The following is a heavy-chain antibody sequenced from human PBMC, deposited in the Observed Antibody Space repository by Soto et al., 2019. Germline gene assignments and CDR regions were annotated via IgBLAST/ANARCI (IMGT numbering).Heavy chain of an antibody. J-gene: IGHJ4*02. V-gene: IGHV4-34*01. CDR1: GGSFSGYY. Sequence: SETLSLTCAVYGGSFSGYYWSWIRQPPGKGLEWIGEINHSGSTNYNPSLKSRVTISVDTSKNQFSLKLSSVTAADTAVYYCARGGMLAVAGTASLDYWGQGTLVTVSS. CDR2: INHSGST. D-gene: IGHD6-19*01. CDR3: ARGGMLAVAGTASLDY.